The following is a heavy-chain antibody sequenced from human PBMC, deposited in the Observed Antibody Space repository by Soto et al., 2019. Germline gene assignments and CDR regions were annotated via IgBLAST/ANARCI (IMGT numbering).Heavy chain of an antibody. Sequence: QVQLVESGGGVVQPGRSLRLSCAASGFTFSSYGMHWVRQAPGKGLEWVAVIWYDGSNKYYADSVKGRFTISRDNSKNTLYLQMNSLRAEDTAVYYCARGPTWIQLWFPFDYWGQRTLVTVSS. CDR2: IWYDGSNK. D-gene: IGHD5-18*01. CDR3: ARGPTWIQLWFPFDY. J-gene: IGHJ4*02. V-gene: IGHV3-33*01. CDR1: GFTFSSYG.